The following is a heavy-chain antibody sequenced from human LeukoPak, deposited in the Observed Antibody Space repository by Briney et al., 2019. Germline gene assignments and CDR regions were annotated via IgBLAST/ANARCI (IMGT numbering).Heavy chain of an antibody. J-gene: IGHJ4*02. D-gene: IGHD2-8*01. CDR2: ISSGSTAK. CDR3: AGRSCSNGICPFDY. CDR1: GFTFSSYS. V-gene: IGHV3-21*01. Sequence: TGGSLRLSCAASGFTFSSYSMNWVRQAPGKGLEWVSSISSGSTAKWYADSVKGRFTTSRDNAHFSLYLQMNGPRAEDTAVYYCAGRSCSNGICPFDYWGQGTLVTVSS.